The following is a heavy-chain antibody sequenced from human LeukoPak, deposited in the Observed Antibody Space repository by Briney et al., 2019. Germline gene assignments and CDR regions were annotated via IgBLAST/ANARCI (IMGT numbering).Heavy chain of an antibody. CDR1: GDFISSSSYY. J-gene: IGHJ4*02. CDR2: IHYSGST. D-gene: IGHD3-16*01. Sequence: SETLSLTCIVSGDFISSSSYYWGWIRQPPGKGLEWIGSIHYSGSTHYNPSLKSRVTISVDTSKNQFSLKLSSVTAADTAMYYCARARPYDSFDYWGQGTLVTVSS. CDR3: ARARPYDSFDY. V-gene: IGHV4-39*07.